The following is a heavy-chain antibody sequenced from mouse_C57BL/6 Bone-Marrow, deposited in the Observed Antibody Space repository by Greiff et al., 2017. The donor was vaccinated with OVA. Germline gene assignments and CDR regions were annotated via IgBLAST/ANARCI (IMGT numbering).Heavy chain of an antibody. J-gene: IGHJ2*01. D-gene: IGHD2-1*01. Sequence: QVQLKQSGAELVRPGASVTLSCKASGYTFTDYEMHWVKQTPVHGLEWIGAIDPETGGTAYNQKFKGKAILTADKSSSTAYMELRSLTSEDSAVYYCTAPYGNYPYFDYWGQGTTLTVSS. CDR1: GYTFTDYE. CDR2: IDPETGGT. V-gene: IGHV1-15*01. CDR3: TAPYGNYPYFDY.